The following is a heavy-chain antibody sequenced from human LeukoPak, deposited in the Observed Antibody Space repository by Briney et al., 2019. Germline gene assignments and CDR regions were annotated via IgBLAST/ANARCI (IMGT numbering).Heavy chain of an antibody. D-gene: IGHD3-22*01. Sequence: ASVKVSCKASGYTFTSYGISWVRQAPGQGLEWMGCISAYNGNTNYAQKLQGRVTMTTDTSTSTAYMELRSLRSDDTAVYYCARDPYYYDSSGYYYSERFFDYWGQGTLVTVSS. CDR1: GYTFTSYG. CDR3: ARDPYYYDSSGYYYSERFFDY. CDR2: ISAYNGNT. J-gene: IGHJ4*02. V-gene: IGHV1-18*01.